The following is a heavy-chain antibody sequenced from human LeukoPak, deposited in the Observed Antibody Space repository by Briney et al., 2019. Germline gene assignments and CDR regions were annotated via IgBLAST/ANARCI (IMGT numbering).Heavy chain of an antibody. D-gene: IGHD6-13*01. Sequence: SETLSLTCTVSGDSISTYYWSWIRKPPGKGLVWIGHIYNSGSTNYSPSLKSRVTISVDTSKNQFSLKLSSVTAADTAVYYCARDLGYSSSWYYRNYFDYWGQGTLVTVSS. CDR3: ARDLGYSSSWYYRNYFDY. CDR1: GDSISTYY. CDR2: IYNSGST. J-gene: IGHJ4*02. V-gene: IGHV4-4*08.